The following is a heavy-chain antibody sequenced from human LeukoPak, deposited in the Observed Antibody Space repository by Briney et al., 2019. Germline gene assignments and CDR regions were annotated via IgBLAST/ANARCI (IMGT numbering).Heavy chain of an antibody. J-gene: IGHJ4*02. D-gene: IGHD6-13*01. CDR1: GFTFSSYG. V-gene: IGHV3-30*02. CDR3: AKGVAAAADIDY. CDR2: IRYDGSNK. Sequence: GGSLRLSCAASGFTFSSYGMHWVRQAPGKGLEWVAFIRYDGSNKYYADSVKGRFTISRDNSKNTLYLQMNSLRAEDTAVYYCAKGVAAAADIDYWGQGTLVTVSS.